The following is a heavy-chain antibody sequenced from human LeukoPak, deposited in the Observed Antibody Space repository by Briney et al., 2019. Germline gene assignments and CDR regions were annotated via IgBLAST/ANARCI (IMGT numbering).Heavy chain of an antibody. D-gene: IGHD3-22*01. CDR3: AKAPVVTYYYYYYGMDV. J-gene: IGHJ6*02. Sequence: QPGRSLRLSCAASGFTFSSYGVHWVRQAPGKGLEWVAVISYDGSNKYYADSVKGRFTISRDNSKNTLYLQMNSLRAEDTAVYYCAKAPVVTYYYYYYGMDVWGQGTTVTVSS. CDR2: ISYDGSNK. V-gene: IGHV3-30*18. CDR1: GFTFSSYG.